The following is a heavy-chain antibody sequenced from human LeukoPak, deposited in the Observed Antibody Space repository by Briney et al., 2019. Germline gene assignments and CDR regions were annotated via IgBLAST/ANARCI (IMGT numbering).Heavy chain of an antibody. Sequence: GASVKVSCKASGYTFTSYGISWVRQAPGQGLEWMGRIIPILGIANYAQKFQGRVTITADESTSTAYMELSSLRSEDTAVYYCASSYQLLLWNDYWGQGTLVTVSS. D-gene: IGHD2-2*01. CDR1: GYTFTSYG. J-gene: IGHJ4*02. V-gene: IGHV1-69*04. CDR3: ASSYQLLLWNDY. CDR2: IIPILGIA.